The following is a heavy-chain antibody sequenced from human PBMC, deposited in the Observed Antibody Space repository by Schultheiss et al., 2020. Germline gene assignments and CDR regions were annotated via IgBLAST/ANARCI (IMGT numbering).Heavy chain of an antibody. CDR1: GGSISSGGYY. V-gene: IGHV4-61*02. J-gene: IGHJ4*02. CDR3: ARSQGEYSSSPGDY. CDR2: IYASGTT. Sequence: SQTLSLTCTVSGGSISSGGYYWSWIRQPAGKGLEWIGRIYASGTTNYNPSLKSRVTISLDTSKSQFSLRLSSVTAADTAMYYCARSQGEYSSSPGDYWGQGTLVTVSS. D-gene: IGHD6-6*01.